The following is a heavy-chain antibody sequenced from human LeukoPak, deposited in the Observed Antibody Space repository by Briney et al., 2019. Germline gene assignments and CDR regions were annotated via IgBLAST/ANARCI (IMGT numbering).Heavy chain of an antibody. CDR1: GFTFSSYE. Sequence: PGGSLRLSCAASGFTFSSYEMNWVRQAPGKGLEWVSYISTSGSTIYYADSVKGRFTISRDNAKNSLYLQMNSLRAEDTAVYYCGKIGGSGSPGALPAKLWGQGTLVNVSS. CDR2: ISTSGSTI. V-gene: IGHV3-48*03. J-gene: IGHJ4*02. CDR3: GKIGGSGSPGALPAKL. D-gene: IGHD1-26*01.